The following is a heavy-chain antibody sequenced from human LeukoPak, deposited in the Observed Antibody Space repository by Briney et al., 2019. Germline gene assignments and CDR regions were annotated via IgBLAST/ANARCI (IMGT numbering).Heavy chain of an antibody. D-gene: IGHD3-22*01. CDR3: ARVADSNRFDS. Sequence: SETLSLTCSVSGGSISSYYWSWIRQPPGKGLEWIGYIYYSGSTNYNPSLKSRVTISVDTSKTQFSLKLSPAPAPATAVYYCARVADSNRFDSWGPGTLVTVS. CDR2: IYYSGST. V-gene: IGHV4-59*01. CDR1: GGSISSYY. J-gene: IGHJ4*02.